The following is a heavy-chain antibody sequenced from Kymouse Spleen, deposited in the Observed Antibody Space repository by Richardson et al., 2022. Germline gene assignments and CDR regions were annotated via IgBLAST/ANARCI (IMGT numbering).Heavy chain of an antibody. J-gene: IGHJ6*02. CDR2: INSDGSST. V-gene: IGHV3-74*01. CDR3: AREGIAAPGDYYYGMDV. D-gene: IGHD6-13*01,IGHD6-25*01,IGHD6-6*01. CDR1: GFTFSSYW. Sequence: EVQLVESGGGLVQPGGSLRLSCAASGFTFSSYWMHWVRQAPGKGLVWVSRINSDGSSTSYADSVKGRFTISRDNAKNTLYLQMNSLRAEDTAVYYCAREGIAAPGDYYYGMDVWGQGTTVTVSS.